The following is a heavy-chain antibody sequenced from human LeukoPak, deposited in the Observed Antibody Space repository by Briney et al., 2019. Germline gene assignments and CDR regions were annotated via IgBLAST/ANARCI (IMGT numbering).Heavy chain of an antibody. CDR1: GVTFSGSA. Sequence: GGSLKLSCAASGVTFSGSAIHWVRQSSGQGLEWVGQIDKKDKGYATATAYAASVKGRFTISRDDSINTAYLQMKSLKPEDTALYYCTRDSGTYNWFDPWGQGTLVTVSS. D-gene: IGHD1-26*01. V-gene: IGHV3-73*01. CDR2: IDKKDKGYATAT. J-gene: IGHJ5*02. CDR3: TRDSGTYNWFDP.